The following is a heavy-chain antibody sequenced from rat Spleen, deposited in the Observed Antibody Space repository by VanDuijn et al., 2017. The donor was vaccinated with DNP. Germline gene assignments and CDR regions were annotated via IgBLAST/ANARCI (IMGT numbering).Heavy chain of an antibody. CDR2: ISTGGGNT. CDR3: ARHNWERGLHYGGDGDVLDV. Sequence: EVQLVESGGDLVQPGRSLILSCAASGFTFSDYHMAWVRQVPKKGLEWVAAISTGGGNTYYRDSVKGRFTISRDNAKSTLYLQMNSLRSEDMATYYCARHNWERGLHYGGDGDVLDVWGQGTSVTVSS. CDR1: GFTFSDYH. V-gene: IGHV5S23*01. J-gene: IGHJ4*01. D-gene: IGHD5-1*01.